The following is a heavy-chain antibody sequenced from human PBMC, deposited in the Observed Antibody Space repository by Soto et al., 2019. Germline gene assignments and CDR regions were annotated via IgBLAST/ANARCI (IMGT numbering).Heavy chain of an antibody. CDR1: GFTFSSYS. V-gene: IGHV3-23*01. D-gene: IGHD1-26*01. CDR3: AKDLYGGAPEYFDY. J-gene: IGHJ4*02. Sequence: PGGSLRLSCAASGFTFSSYSMTWVRQAPGKGLEWVSSIIGSATTTYYTDSVKGRFTISRDNSKNTLYLQMNSLRAEDTAIYYCAKDLYGGAPEYFDYWGQGTLVTVSS. CDR2: IIGSATTT.